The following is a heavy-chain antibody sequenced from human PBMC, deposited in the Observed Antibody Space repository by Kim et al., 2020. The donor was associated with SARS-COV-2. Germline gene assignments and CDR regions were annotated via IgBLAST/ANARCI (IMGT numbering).Heavy chain of an antibody. J-gene: IGHJ4*02. CDR1: GFTFRSFW. CDR2: IDNDGIRT. Sequence: GGSLRLSCAASGFTFRSFWMHWVRQAPGKGLEWVSRIDNDGIRTDYADSVKGRFTISRDNAKNTLFLQMNSLKAEDTAVYHCVRDMVGVEEFWGQGTLVTVSS. CDR3: VRDMVGVEEF. V-gene: IGHV3-74*01. D-gene: IGHD1-26*01.